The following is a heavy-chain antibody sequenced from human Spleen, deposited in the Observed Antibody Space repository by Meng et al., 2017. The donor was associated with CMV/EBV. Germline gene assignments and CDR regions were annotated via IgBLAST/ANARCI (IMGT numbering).Heavy chain of an antibody. Sequence: SETLSLTCSVSGVSISRYYWNWIRQPPGKGLEWIGYIHYSGTTNYNPSLKSRVTMSVDTSKNQFSLKLSSVTAVDTAVYYCARDGAIPVGWFDPWGQGTLVTVSS. D-gene: IGHD4-23*01. J-gene: IGHJ5*02. CDR1: GVSISRYY. CDR2: IHYSGTT. CDR3: ARDGAIPVGWFDP. V-gene: IGHV4-59*01.